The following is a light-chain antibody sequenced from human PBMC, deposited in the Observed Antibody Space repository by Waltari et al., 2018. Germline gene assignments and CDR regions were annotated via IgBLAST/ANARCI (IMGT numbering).Light chain of an antibody. J-gene: IGLJ3*02. CDR2: DVN. Sequence: QSALTQPASVSGSPGQSITLPCPGPSLDVGYSDHVSWYQQYPGRAPKAVIYDVNSRPSEISNRFSGSKSGNTASLTISGLQADDEADYYCSSYTLTSTLVFGGGTKLTVL. V-gene: IGLV2-14*03. CDR1: SLDVGYSDH. CDR3: SSYTLTSTLV.